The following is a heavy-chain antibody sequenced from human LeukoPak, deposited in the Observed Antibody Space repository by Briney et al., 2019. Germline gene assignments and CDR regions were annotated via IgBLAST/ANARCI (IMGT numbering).Heavy chain of an antibody. Sequence: GASVKVSCKASGGTFSSYAISWVRQAPGQGLEWMGGIIPIFGTANYAQKFQGRVTITADESTSTAYMELSSLRSEDTSVYYCARDNGVAGGNWFDPWAQGTLVTVSS. D-gene: IGHD2-15*01. V-gene: IGHV1-69*13. J-gene: IGHJ5*02. CDR1: GGTFSSYA. CDR2: IIPIFGTA. CDR3: ARDNGVAGGNWFDP.